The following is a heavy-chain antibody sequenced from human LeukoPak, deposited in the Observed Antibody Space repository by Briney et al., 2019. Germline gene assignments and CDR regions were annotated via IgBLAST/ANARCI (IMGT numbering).Heavy chain of an antibody. Sequence: GGSLRLSCAAPGFTFSSNNMVWVRNPPGKGLEWISYIRDSSITMYYADSVKGRFTISRDNAKNSLYLQMNSLRAEDTAVYYCARDGGFCSGGFCYRLFDPWGQGTLVTVSS. V-gene: IGHV3-48*04. J-gene: IGHJ5*02. CDR2: IRDSSITM. CDR1: GFTFSSNN. CDR3: ARDGGFCSGGFCYRLFDP. D-gene: IGHD2-15*01.